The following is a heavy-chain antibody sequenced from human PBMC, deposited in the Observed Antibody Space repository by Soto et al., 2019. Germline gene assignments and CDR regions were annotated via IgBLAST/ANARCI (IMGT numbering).Heavy chain of an antibody. CDR1: GYTFTTYY. J-gene: IGHJ2*01. V-gene: IGHV1-46*01. CDR2: INPGGVST. Sequence: QVQLVQSGAEVKKPGASVEVSCKASGYTFTTYYIHWVRHAPGQGLEWMGVINPGGVSTKYAQKFQDRVTMTSDTSSSTVYMDLSSLRSEDTAWYFCARGGNGDNVGYWYFDLWGRGTQVTVSP. D-gene: IGHD4-17*01. CDR3: ARGGNGDNVGYWYFDL.